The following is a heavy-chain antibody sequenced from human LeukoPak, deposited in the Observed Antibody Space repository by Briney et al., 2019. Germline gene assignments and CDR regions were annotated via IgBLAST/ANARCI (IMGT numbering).Heavy chain of an antibody. Sequence: GGSLRLSCAASGFTFSDYYMSWIRQAPGKGLEWVSYISSSGSTIYYADSVKGRFTISRDNAKNSLYLQMNSLRSEDTAVYYCARHITMIVVVISYYGMDVWGQGTTVTVSS. CDR1: GFTFSDYY. J-gene: IGHJ6*02. V-gene: IGHV3-11*01. CDR3: ARHITMIVVVISYYGMDV. CDR2: ISSSGSTI. D-gene: IGHD3-22*01.